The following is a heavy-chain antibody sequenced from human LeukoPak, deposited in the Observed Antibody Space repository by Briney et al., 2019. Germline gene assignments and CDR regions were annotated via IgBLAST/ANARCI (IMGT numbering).Heavy chain of an antibody. Sequence: GGSLRLSCTASGFTFSNYAMSWVRQAPGKGLEWVSTISGSDGSTYFADSVKGRFTISRDNSKNTLYLQMNSLRVEDTAIYYCAKGRGYCTGGSCYSDYWGQGTLVTVSS. D-gene: IGHD2-15*01. CDR2: ISGSDGST. CDR3: AKGRGYCTGGSCYSDY. CDR1: GFTFSNYA. J-gene: IGHJ4*02. V-gene: IGHV3-23*01.